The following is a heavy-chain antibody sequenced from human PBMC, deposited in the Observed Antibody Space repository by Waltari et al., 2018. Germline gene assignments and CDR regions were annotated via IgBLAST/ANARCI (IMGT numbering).Heavy chain of an antibody. V-gene: IGHV4-61*09. J-gene: IGHJ5*02. CDR1: GGSISRGSYY. Sequence: QVQLQESGPGLVKPSQTLSLTCTVSGGSISRGSYYWSWIRQPAGKGLEWIGYIYTSGSTNYNPSLKSRVTISVDTSKNQFSLKLSSVTAADTAVYYCARLPGGSSSSGWFDPWGQGTLVTVSS. CDR3: ARLPGGSSSSGWFDP. D-gene: IGHD6-6*01. CDR2: IYTSGST.